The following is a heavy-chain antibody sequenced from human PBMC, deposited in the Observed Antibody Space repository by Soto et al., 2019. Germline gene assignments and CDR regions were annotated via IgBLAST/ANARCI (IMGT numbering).Heavy chain of an antibody. CDR3: ARDLAAAGIYGMDV. CDR2: ISSSSSTI. CDR1: GFTFSSYS. J-gene: IGHJ6*02. Sequence: GESLKISCAASGFTFSSYSMNWVRQAPGKGLEWVSYISSSSSTIYYADSVKGRFTISRDNSKNTLYLQMNSLRAEDTAVYYCARDLAAAGIYGMDVWGQGTTVTVS. D-gene: IGHD6-13*01. V-gene: IGHV3-48*01.